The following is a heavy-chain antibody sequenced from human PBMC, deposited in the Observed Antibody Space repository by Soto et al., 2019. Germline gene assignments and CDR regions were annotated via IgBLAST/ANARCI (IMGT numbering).Heavy chain of an antibody. Sequence: SETLYLTCAVSGGSISSGGYSWSWIRQPPGKGLEWIGYIYHSGSTYYNPSLKSRVTISVDRSKNQFSLKLSSVTAADTAVYYCARVRGTMVRGDIIGFDPCSQGTLVTVSS. V-gene: IGHV4-30-2*01. J-gene: IGHJ5*02. CDR1: GGSISSGGYS. D-gene: IGHD3-10*01. CDR2: IYHSGST. CDR3: ARVRGTMVRGDIIGFDP.